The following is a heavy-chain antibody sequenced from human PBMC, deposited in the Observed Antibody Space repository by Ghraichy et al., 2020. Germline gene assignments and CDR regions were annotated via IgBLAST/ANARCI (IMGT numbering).Heavy chain of an antibody. V-gene: IGHV2-70*04. CDR2: IDWDDDK. J-gene: IGHJ4*02. CDR1: GFSLSTSGMR. CDR3: ARTHAVPLIQLWPGAFDY. D-gene: IGHD5-18*01. Sequence: SGPTLVKPTQTLTLTCTFSGFSLSTSGMRVSWIRQPPGKALEWLARIDWDDDKFYSTSLKTRLTISKDTSKNQVVLTMTNMDPVDTATYYCARTHAVPLIQLWPGAFDYWGQGTLVTVSS.